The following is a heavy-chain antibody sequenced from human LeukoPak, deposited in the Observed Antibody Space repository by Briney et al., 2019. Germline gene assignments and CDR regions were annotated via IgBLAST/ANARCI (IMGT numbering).Heavy chain of an antibody. V-gene: IGHV1-18*01. J-gene: IGHJ1*01. CDR2: ISLYNPKT. CDR3: ARLGVAGDPSSAEYFQH. Sequence: ASVKVSCKASGYTFTSYAISWVRQAPGQGLDWMGWISLYNPKTNYAQKFQGRVTMTTDTSTSTAYMELGSLRSDDTAVYYCARLGVAGDPSSAEYFQHWGQGTLLTVSS. D-gene: IGHD6-19*01. CDR1: GYTFTSYA.